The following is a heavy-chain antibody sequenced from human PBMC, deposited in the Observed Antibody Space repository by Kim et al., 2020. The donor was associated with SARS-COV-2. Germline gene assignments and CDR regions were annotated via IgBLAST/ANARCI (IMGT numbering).Heavy chain of an antibody. CDR1: GFTFSAYD. V-gene: IGHV3-48*02. D-gene: IGHD3-16*01. CDR2: ITKSSTTI. Sequence: GGSLRLSCATSGFTFSAYDMNWVRQAPGKGLEWLSFITKSSTTIYYADSVKGRFTTSRDNAKNSLHLQMNSLKDEDTAVYHCVRDRMGGAFDIWGQGPLV. J-gene: IGHJ3*02. CDR3: VRDRMGGAFDI.